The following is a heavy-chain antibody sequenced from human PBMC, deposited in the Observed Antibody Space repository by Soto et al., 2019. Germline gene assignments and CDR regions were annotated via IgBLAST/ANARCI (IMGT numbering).Heavy chain of an antibody. CDR3: EHRRRRGYVSLEWLVGASDI. CDR1: GFSLSTIGVG. Sequence: SGPTLVNPTHTLTLTCTFSGFSLSTIGVGVGWIRQPPGNSLEWLALIYWNDDKRYSPSLKSRLTITKDTSKNQVVLTMTKMDPVEKETYYCEHRRRRGYVSLEWLVGASDIWGQGTMVTVSS. V-gene: IGHV2-5*01. CDR2: IYWNDDK. D-gene: IGHD3-3*01. J-gene: IGHJ3*02.